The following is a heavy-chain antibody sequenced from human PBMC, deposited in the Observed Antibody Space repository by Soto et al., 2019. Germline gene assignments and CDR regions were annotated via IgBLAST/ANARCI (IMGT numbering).Heavy chain of an antibody. CDR1: GFTCSSYG. CDR2: ISYDGSNK. J-gene: IGHJ4*02. Sequence: GGFLRLSCAASGFTCSSYGMHWVRQAPGKGLEWVAVISYDGSNKYYADSVKGRFTISRDSSKNTLYLHMNSLRAEDRVVYYFAKDRRYYDFWRGYYMGKYYFNYWAREPWSPSPQ. D-gene: IGHD3-3*01. CDR3: AKDRRYYDFWRGYYMGKYYFNY. V-gene: IGHV3-30*18.